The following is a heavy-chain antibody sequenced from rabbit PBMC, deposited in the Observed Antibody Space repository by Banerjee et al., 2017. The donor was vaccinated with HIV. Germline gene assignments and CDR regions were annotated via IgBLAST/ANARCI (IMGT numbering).Heavy chain of an antibody. Sequence: QEQLEESGGDLVKPEGSLTLTCTASGFSFSSSYWICWVRQAPGKGLEWIACIYAGSSGRTYYASWAKGRFTISNASSTTVTLQMTSLTAADTATYFCARDLAGVIGWNFNFWGQGTLVTVS. J-gene: IGHJ3*01. CDR2: IYAGSSGRT. CDR3: ARDLAGVIGWNFNF. CDR1: GFSFSSSYW. V-gene: IGHV1S45*01. D-gene: IGHD4-1*01.